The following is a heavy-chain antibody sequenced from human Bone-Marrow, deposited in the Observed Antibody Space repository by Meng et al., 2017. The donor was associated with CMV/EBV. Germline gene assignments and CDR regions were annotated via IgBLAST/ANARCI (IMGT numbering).Heavy chain of an antibody. J-gene: IGHJ6*02. V-gene: IGHV3-21*01. CDR3: ARSPVVVVVAATYYYYYYGMDV. CDR1: GFTFSSYS. CDR2: ISSSSSYI. D-gene: IGHD2-15*01. Sequence: GGSLRLSCAASGFTFSSYSMNWVRQAPGKGLKWVSSISSSSSYIYYADSVKGRFTISRDNAKNSLYLQMNSLRAEDTAVYYCARSPVVVVVAATYYYYYYGMDVWGQGTTVTVSS.